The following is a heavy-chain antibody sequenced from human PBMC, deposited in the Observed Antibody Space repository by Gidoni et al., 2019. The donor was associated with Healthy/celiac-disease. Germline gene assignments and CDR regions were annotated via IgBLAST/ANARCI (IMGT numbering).Heavy chain of an antibody. CDR3: TRAVTTGNY. CDR1: GFTFSGSA. J-gene: IGHJ4*02. CDR2: IRSKANSYAT. V-gene: IGHV3-73*02. D-gene: IGHD4-4*01. Sequence: EVQLVESGGGLVQPGGSLKLSGAASGFTFSGSAMHWVRQASGKGLEWVGRIRSKANSYATAYAASVKGRFTISRDDSKNTAYLQMNSLKTEDTAVYYCTRAVTTGNYLGQGTLVTVSS.